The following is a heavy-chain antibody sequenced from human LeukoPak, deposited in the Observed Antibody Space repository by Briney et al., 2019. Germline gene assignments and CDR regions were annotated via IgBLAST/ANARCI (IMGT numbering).Heavy chain of an antibody. Sequence: GRSLRLSCVASGFAFRSYALHWVRQAPGKGLEWVSFIRYDGSNKYYADSVKGRFTISRDNSKNTLYLQMNSLRAEDTAVYYCAKGPPDTVQYFQHWGQGTLVTVSS. CDR3: AKGPPDTVQYFQH. J-gene: IGHJ1*01. CDR2: IRYDGSNK. D-gene: IGHD5-18*01. CDR1: GFAFRSYA. V-gene: IGHV3-30*02.